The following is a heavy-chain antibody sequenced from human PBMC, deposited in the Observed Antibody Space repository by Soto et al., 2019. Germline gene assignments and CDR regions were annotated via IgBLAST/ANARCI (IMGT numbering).Heavy chain of an antibody. Sequence: PSQTLSLTCAISVDSVSSNSAAWNWIRQSPSRGLEWLGRTYYGSKWYNDYAVSVRSRITINPDTSKNQFSLQLNSVTPEDTAVYFCARDRSPGSSSWYDYWGQGTLVTVSS. CDR2: TYYGSKWYN. CDR1: VDSVSSNSAA. J-gene: IGHJ4*02. CDR3: ARDRSPGSSSWYDY. D-gene: IGHD6-13*01. V-gene: IGHV6-1*01.